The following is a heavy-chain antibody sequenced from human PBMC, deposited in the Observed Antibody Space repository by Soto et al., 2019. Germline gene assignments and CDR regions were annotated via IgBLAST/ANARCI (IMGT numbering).Heavy chain of an antibody. CDR3: ARDTGV. V-gene: IGHV3-66*01. D-gene: IGHD4-17*01. J-gene: IGHJ4*02. Sequence: EVQLVESGGGLVQPGGSLRLSCAASGITVSNNYMSWVRQPPGKGLEWVSVIYSGGSTYYADSVKGRFTVSRDNFKNTLYLQMNSLRADDTAIYYCARDTGVWSQGTLVTVSS. CDR2: IYSGGST. CDR1: GITVSNNY.